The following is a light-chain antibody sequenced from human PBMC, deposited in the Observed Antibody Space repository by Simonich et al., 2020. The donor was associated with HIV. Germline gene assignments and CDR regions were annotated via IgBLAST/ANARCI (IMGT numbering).Light chain of an antibody. V-gene: IGLV3-10*01. CDR1: SFPEQY. J-gene: IGLJ3*02. Sequence: SYELTQPPSVSLSPGQTARITCSGDSFPEQYAYWYQQKSGQAPLLVIYEDSKRPSGIPERFSGSSSGTMATLTISGAQVEDEADYYCYSTDSSDNHLWVFGGGTKLTVL. CDR2: EDS. CDR3: YSTDSSDNHLWV.